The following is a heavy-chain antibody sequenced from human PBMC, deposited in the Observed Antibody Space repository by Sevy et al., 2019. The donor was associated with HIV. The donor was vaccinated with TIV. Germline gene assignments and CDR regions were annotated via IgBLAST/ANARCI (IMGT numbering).Heavy chain of an antibody. CDR1: GFNVSSNY. CDR2: IYSGTNT. D-gene: IGHD3-22*01. V-gene: IGHV3-53*01. J-gene: IGHJ6*02. CDR3: ARDRITYYYDSSGYYTSGYGMDV. Sequence: GGSLRLSCAASGFNVSSNYMNWVRQAPGKGLEWVSVIYSGTNTYNADSVKGRFTISRDTSKKTLYLQMNSLRAEDTAVYYCARDRITYYYDSSGYYTSGYGMDVWGQGTTVTVSS.